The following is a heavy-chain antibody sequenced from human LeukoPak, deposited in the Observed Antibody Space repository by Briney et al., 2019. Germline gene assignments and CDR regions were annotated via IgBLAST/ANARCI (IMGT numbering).Heavy chain of an antibody. V-gene: IGHV4-59*01. CDR3: ARDWRYDILTGPRFDY. Sequence: SETLPLTCTVSGGSISSYYWSWIRQPPGKGLEWIGYIYYSGSTNYNPSLKSRVTISVDTSKNQFSLKLSSVTAADTAVYYCARDWRYDILTGPRFDYWGQGSMVAVSS. J-gene: IGHJ4*02. CDR2: IYYSGST. CDR1: GGSISSYY. D-gene: IGHD3-9*01.